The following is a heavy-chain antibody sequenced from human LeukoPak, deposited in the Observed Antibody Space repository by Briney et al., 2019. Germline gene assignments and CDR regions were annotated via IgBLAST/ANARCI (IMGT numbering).Heavy chain of an antibody. J-gene: IGHJ4*02. D-gene: IGHD3-22*01. Sequence: GGSLRLSCAASGFTASSNYMSWVRQAPGKGLEWVSVIYSGGSTYYADSVKGRFTISRDNSKNTLYLQMNSLRAEDTAVYYCARATYYYDSSGYLDYWGQGTLVTVSS. CDR2: IYSGGST. V-gene: IGHV3-53*01. CDR3: ARATYYYDSSGYLDY. CDR1: GFTASSNY.